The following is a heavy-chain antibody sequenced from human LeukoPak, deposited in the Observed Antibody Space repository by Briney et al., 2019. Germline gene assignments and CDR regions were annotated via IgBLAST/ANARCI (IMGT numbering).Heavy chain of an antibody. CDR3: ARVVVFGVVSSDYYYYYMDV. D-gene: IGHD3-3*01. J-gene: IGHJ6*03. CDR1: GGSISSTYYY. CDR2: IYFSGNT. Sequence: SETLSLTCSVSGGSISSTYYYWGWIRQPPGKGLEWIGSIYFSGNTYYNPSLKSRATMSVDTSKNQFSLKLSSVTAADTAVYYCARVVVFGVVSSDYYYYYMDVWGKGTTVTVSS. V-gene: IGHV4-39*07.